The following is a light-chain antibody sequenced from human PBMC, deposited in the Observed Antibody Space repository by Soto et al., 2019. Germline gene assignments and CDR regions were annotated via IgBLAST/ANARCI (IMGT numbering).Light chain of an antibody. CDR3: SSYTSSSTLVV. J-gene: IGLJ2*01. V-gene: IGLV2-14*01. CDR1: SSDVGGYNY. Sequence: QSALTQPASVSGSPGQSITISCTGTSSDVGGYNYVSWYQQHPGKAPKLMIYEVSNRPSGVSNHFSGSKSGNTASLTISGLQAEDEADYYCSSYTSSSTLVVLGGGTKLTVL. CDR2: EVS.